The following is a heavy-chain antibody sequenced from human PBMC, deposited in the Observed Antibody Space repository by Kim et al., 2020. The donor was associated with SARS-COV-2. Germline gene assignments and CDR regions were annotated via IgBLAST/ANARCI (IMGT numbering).Heavy chain of an antibody. D-gene: IGHD1-7*01. CDR1: GGTFSSYA. CDR2: IIPIFGTA. V-gene: IGHV1-69*13. J-gene: IGHJ6*03. CDR3: ARDSRAGYNWNYGYYYYYYMDV. Sequence: SVKVSCKASGGTFSSYAISWVRQAPGQGLEWMGGIIPIFGTANYAQKFQGRVTITADESTSTAYMELSSLRSEDTAVYYCARDSRAGYNWNYGYYYYYYMDVWGKGTTVTVSS.